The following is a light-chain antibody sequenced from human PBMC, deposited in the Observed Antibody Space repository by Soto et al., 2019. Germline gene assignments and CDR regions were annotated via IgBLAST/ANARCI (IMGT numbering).Light chain of an antibody. CDR1: QSVSSN. CDR2: GAS. Sequence: EIVMTQSPATLSVSPGERATLSCRASQSVSSNLAWYKQKPGQAPRLLIYGASTRATGIPARFSGSGSGTEFTFTICSLQSEDFAVYYCQQYNNWPRTFGQGTKVDIK. V-gene: IGKV3-15*01. CDR3: QQYNNWPRT. J-gene: IGKJ1*01.